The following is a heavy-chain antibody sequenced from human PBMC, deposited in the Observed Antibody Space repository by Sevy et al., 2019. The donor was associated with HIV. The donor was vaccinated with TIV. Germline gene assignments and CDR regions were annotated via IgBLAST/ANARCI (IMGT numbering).Heavy chain of an antibody. CDR1: GYTFTSYD. J-gene: IGHJ6*02. CDR3: ARAYDSSGYHYYYYYYGMDV. V-gene: IGHV1-8*01. CDR2: MNPNSGNT. D-gene: IGHD3-22*01. Sequence: ASVKVTSKASGYTFTSYDINWVRQATGQGLEWMGCMNPNSGNTGYAQKFQGRVTMTRNTSISTAYMELSSLRSEDTAVYYCARAYDSSGYHYYYYYYGMDVWGQGTTVTVSS.